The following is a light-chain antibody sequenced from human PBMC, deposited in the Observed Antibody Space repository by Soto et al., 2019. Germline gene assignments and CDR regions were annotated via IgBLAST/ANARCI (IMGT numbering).Light chain of an antibody. CDR1: ISDIGGYNF. Sequence: QSVLTQPASVSGSPGQSITVSCTGTISDIGGYNFVSWYQQHPGKAPKLMIYEVSNRPSGVSNRFSGSKSGNTASLTISGLQAEDEADYYCNSYTSSTTLVVFGGGTKVTVL. CDR3: NSYTSSTTLVV. J-gene: IGLJ2*01. V-gene: IGLV2-14*01. CDR2: EVS.